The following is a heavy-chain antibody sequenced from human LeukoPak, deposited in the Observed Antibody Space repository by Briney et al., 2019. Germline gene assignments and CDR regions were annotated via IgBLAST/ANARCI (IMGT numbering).Heavy chain of an antibody. Sequence: ASVKVSCTASVYIFISYGISWVRQAPGQGLEWMGWISAYNGNTKYAQKLQGRVTMTTDTSTSTAYMELRSLRSDDTAGYYCAKDVRGIVGMDYFDYWGQGALVTVSS. V-gene: IGHV1-18*01. J-gene: IGHJ4*02. CDR3: AKDVRGIVGMDYFDY. CDR2: ISAYNGNT. CDR1: VYIFISYG. D-gene: IGHD3-22*01.